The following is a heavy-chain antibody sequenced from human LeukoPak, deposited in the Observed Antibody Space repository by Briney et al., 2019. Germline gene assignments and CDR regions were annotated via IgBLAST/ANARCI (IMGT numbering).Heavy chain of an antibody. CDR1: GDTFTSYY. D-gene: IGHD3-22*01. V-gene: IGHV1-24*01. CDR3: ATGHSSGYYSFDY. J-gene: IGHJ4*02. Sequence: GASVKVSCKASGDTFTSYYMHWVRQAPGQGLEWMGGFDPEDGETIYAQKFQGRVTMTEDTSTDTAYMELSSLRSEDTAVYYCATGHSSGYYSFDYWGQGTLVTVSS. CDR2: FDPEDGET.